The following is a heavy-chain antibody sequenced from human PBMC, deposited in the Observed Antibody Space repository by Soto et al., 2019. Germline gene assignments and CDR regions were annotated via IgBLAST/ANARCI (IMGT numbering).Heavy chain of an antibody. Sequence: PVGSLRLSCAASGFTFSSYSMNWVRQAPGKGLEWVSSISSSSSYIYYADSVKGRFTISRDNAKNSLYLQMNSLRAEDTAVYYCAPSKSRLGELSFEYWGQGTLVTVSS. D-gene: IGHD3-16*02. J-gene: IGHJ4*02. CDR3: APSKSRLGELSFEY. V-gene: IGHV3-21*01. CDR1: GFTFSSYS. CDR2: ISSSSSYI.